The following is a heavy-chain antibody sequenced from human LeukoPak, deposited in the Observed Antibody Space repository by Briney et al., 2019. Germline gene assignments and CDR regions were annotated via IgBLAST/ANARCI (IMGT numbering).Heavy chain of an antibody. CDR3: ARGSGSSAYYPVDY. J-gene: IGHJ4*02. D-gene: IGHD3-22*01. CDR1: GFTFSSND. V-gene: IGHV3-30-3*01. Sequence: PGGSLRLSCAASGFTFSSNDMHWVRQAPGKGLEWVAVVSYDGNNKYYADSVKGRFTISRDNSKNTLYLQMSSLRTEDTAVYYCARGSGSSAYYPVDYWGQGTLVTVSS. CDR2: VSYDGNNK.